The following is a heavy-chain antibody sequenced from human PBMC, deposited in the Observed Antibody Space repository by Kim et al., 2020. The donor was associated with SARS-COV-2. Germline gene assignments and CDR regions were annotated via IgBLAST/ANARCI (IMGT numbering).Heavy chain of an antibody. D-gene: IGHD3-9*01. V-gene: IGHV3-21*01. J-gene: IGHJ6*02. CDR3: ARDMCVFRYFDWTVYLSGSAYYYYGMDI. Sequence: GGSLRLSCAASGFTFSSYSMNWVRQAPGKGLEWVSSISSSSSYIYYADSVKGRFTISRDNAKNSLYLQMNSLRAEDTAVYYCARDMCVFRYFDWTVYLSGSAYYYYGMDIWGQGTTVTVSS. CDR2: ISSSSSYI. CDR1: GFTFSSYS.